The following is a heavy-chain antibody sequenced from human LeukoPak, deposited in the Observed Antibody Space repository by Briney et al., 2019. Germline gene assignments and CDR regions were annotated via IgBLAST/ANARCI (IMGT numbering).Heavy chain of an antibody. D-gene: IGHD2-2*01. Sequence: GGSLRLSCAASRFTFSSYSMNWVRQAPGKGLEWVSSISSSSSYIYYADSVKGRFTISRDNAKNSLYLQMNSLRAEDTAVYYCARTTQHIVVVPAATHYYYYYMDVWGKGTTVTVSS. V-gene: IGHV3-21*01. CDR2: ISSSSSYI. J-gene: IGHJ6*03. CDR1: RFTFSSYS. CDR3: ARTTQHIVVVPAATHYYYYYMDV.